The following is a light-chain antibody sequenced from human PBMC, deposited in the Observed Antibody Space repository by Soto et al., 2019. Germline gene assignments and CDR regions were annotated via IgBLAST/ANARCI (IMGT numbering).Light chain of an antibody. J-gene: IGLJ2*01. V-gene: IGLV1-40*01. CDR1: SSNIGAGYA. Sequence: QSVLTQPPSVSGAPGQSVTISCTGSSSNIGAGYAVHWYQQLPGTAPKLLIYGDTNRPSGVPDRFSGSRSGTSASLAITGLQAEDEADYYCQSYDSSLSGPVIFGGGTKPPS. CDR2: GDT. CDR3: QSYDSSLSGPVI.